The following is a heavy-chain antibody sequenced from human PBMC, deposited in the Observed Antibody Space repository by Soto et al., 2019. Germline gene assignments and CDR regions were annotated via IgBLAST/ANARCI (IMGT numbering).Heavy chain of an antibody. CDR2: IYYSGST. Sequence: PSETLSLTCTVSGGSISSYYWTWIRQPPGKGLEWIGYIYYSGSTKYNPSLKSRVTISIDTSKNQFSLKLSSVTAADTAVYYCARDLYSSNWDYFDYWGQGTLVTVSS. V-gene: IGHV4-59*01. CDR3: ARDLYSSNWDYFDY. J-gene: IGHJ4*02. CDR1: GGSISSYY. D-gene: IGHD6-13*01.